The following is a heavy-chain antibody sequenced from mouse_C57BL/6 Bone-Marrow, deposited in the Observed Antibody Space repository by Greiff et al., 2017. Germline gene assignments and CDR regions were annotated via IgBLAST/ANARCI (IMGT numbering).Heavy chain of an antibody. CDR2: ISYDGSN. D-gene: IGHD2-2*01. CDR3: ARERRVRLRRRKAAGYFDY. V-gene: IGHV3-6*01. CDR1: GYSITSGYY. Sequence: ESGPGLVKPSQSLSFTCSVSGYSITSGYYWNWIRKFPGNKLEWLGYISYDGSNDYNPYLKNRISLTRDTSKNQFFLKLISVTTEYTASYYCARERRVRLRRRKAAGYFDYWGQGTTLTVSS. J-gene: IGHJ2*01.